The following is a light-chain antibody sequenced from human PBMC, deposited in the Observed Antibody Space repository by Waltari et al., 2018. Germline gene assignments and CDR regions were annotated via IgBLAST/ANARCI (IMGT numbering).Light chain of an antibody. V-gene: IGLV4-69*01. Sequence: QLVLTQSPSASASLGASVKLTCTLDSGHSSNIVVWLQPQPEKGPRYLMKINSDGSHTKGDEIPDRFSGSSSGAERYLIISSAQSEDEADYYCQTGGHGTWVFGGGTKLTVL. J-gene: IGLJ3*02. CDR1: SGHSSNI. CDR3: QTGGHGTWV. CDR2: INSDGSH.